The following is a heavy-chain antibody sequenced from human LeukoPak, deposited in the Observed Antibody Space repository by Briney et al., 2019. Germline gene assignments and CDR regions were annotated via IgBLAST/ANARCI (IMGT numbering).Heavy chain of an antibody. D-gene: IGHD6-19*01. CDR1: GYTFTSYY. J-gene: IGHJ5*02. CDR3: ARVSQGVAVAGKENWFDP. Sequence: ASVKVSCKASGYTFTSYYMHWVRQAPGQGLEWMGIINPSGGSTSYAQKFQGRVTMTRDTSTSTVYMELSSPRSEDTAVYYCARVSQGVAVAGKENWFDPWGQGTLVTVSS. V-gene: IGHV1-46*01. CDR2: INPSGGST.